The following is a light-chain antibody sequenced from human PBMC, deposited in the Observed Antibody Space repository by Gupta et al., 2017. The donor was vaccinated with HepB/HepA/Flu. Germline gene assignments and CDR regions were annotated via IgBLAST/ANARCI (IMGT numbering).Light chain of an antibody. CDR3: QQRNGSPWA. CDR1: QTIRTY. V-gene: IGKV1-39*01. CDR2: AAS. J-gene: IGKJ1*01. Sequence: DIRMTQSPSSLSAFVGDRVTITCRASQTIRTYLNWYQKQPGRAPKLLIYAASTLQSGVPSRFSGSGAGTDFTLTISGLQPEDIATYYCQQRNGSPWAFGQGTQVDIK.